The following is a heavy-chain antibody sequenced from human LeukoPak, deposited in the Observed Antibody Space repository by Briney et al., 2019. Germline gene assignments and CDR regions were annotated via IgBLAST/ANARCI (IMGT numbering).Heavy chain of an antibody. Sequence: GGSLRLSCAASGFTFSSYSMNWVRQAPGKGLEWVSSISSSSSYIYYADSVKGRFTISRDNAKNSLYLQMNSLRAEDTAVYYCASTSPGDIVVLPAAIGYYYYYMDVWGKGTTVTVSS. V-gene: IGHV3-21*01. J-gene: IGHJ6*03. CDR3: ASTSPGDIVVLPAAIGYYYYYMDV. CDR1: GFTFSSYS. D-gene: IGHD2-2*01. CDR2: ISSSSSYI.